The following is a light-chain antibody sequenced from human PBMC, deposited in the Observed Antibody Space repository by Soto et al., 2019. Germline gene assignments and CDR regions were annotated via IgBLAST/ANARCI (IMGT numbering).Light chain of an antibody. Sequence: EIVLTQSPGTLSLSPGERATLSCRASQSISSSYLAWYQRKPGQAPRLLIYGASSRATGIPDRFSASGSGTDFTLTISRLEPGDFAVYYCQQYDDSPRNTFGQGTRLEIK. V-gene: IGKV3-20*01. J-gene: IGKJ2*01. CDR3: QQYDDSPRNT. CDR2: GAS. CDR1: QSISSSY.